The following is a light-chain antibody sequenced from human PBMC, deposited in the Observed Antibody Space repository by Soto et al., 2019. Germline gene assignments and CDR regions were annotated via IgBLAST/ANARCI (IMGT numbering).Light chain of an antibody. CDR2: GAS. Sequence: EIVMTQSPATLSLSPGERATLSCRASQSISSNLAWYQQKPGQAPRLLIYGASTRAPDIPARFSGSGSGTEFTLTISSLQSEDFAVYYCQQYNNWPPITFGQGTRLEIK. J-gene: IGKJ5*01. CDR1: QSISSN. CDR3: QQYNNWPPIT. V-gene: IGKV3-15*01.